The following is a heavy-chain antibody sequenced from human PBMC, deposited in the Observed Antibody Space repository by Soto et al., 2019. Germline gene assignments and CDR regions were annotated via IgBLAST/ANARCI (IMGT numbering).Heavy chain of an antibody. J-gene: IGHJ6*02. V-gene: IGHV4-31*03. Sequence: SETLSLTCTVSGCSISIGGYYWSWILQHPGKGLEWIGYIYYSGSTYYNPSLKSRVTISVDTSKNQFSLKLSSVTAADTAVYYCAGGRGYSGYDFRFLYGMDVWGQGTTVTVSS. CDR2: IYYSGST. CDR3: AGGRGYSGYDFRFLYGMDV. D-gene: IGHD5-12*01. CDR1: GCSISIGGYY.